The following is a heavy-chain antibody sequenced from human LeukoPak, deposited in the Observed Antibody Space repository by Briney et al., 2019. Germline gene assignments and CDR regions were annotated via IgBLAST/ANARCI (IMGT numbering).Heavy chain of an antibody. CDR3: AKLNGVTFDY. Sequence: GASLRLSCAASGFTFSSYAMSWVRQAPGKGLEWVLAISGSGGSTYYADSVKGRFTISRDNSKNTLYLQMNSLRAEDTAVYYCAKLNGVTFDYWGQGTLVAVSS. J-gene: IGHJ4*02. V-gene: IGHV3-23*01. D-gene: IGHD5-18*01. CDR1: GFTFSSYA. CDR2: ISGSGGST.